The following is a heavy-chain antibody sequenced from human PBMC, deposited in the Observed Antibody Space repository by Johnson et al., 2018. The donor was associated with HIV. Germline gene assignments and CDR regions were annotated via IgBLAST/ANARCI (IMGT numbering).Heavy chain of an antibody. CDR3: AKGFFELDDAFDI. V-gene: IGHV3-15*01. J-gene: IGHJ3*02. CDR1: GFIFSNAW. D-gene: IGHD3/OR15-3a*01. Sequence: VQLVESGGGLVKPGGSLRLSCAASGFIFSNAWMHWVRQAPGKGLEWVGRIKSKTHGETTDYAAPVKGRFSISRDDSKNTLYLQMNSLKSEDTAVYYCAKGFFELDDAFDIWGQGTMVIVSS. CDR2: IKSKTHGETT.